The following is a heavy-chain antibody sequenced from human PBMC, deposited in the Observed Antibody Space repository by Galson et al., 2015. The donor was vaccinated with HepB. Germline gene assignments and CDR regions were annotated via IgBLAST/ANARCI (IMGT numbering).Heavy chain of an antibody. V-gene: IGHV3-33*01. J-gene: IGHJ4*02. D-gene: IGHD3-22*01. CDR2: IWYDGTNK. CDR1: GFTFSNYG. CDR3: TRDSVYFDYGGGPDY. Sequence: SLRLSCAAPGFTFSNYGMHWVRQAPGKGLEWVAVIWYDGTNKYYADSVKGRFTISRDNSQNTLYLQMSSLRPGDTAVYYCTRDSVYFDYGGGPDYWGRGTLVTVSS.